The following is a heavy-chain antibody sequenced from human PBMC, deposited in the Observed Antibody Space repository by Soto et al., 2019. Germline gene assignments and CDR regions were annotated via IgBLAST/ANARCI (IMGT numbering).Heavy chain of an antibody. CDR1: GDAVISGSFY. CDR3: VRVGYDTREPHRFDY. J-gene: IGHJ4*02. V-gene: IGHV4-61*01. Sequence: QVQLQESGPGLVKPSEMLSLTCTVSGDAVISGSFYWSWIRQPPGKGLEWIGYIYYGGSTSYNPTLRSRVTISAETPPNEFSLRLSSVTAADTALYYCVRVGYDTREPHRFDYWGQGTLATFSS. CDR2: IYYGGST. D-gene: IGHD5-12*01.